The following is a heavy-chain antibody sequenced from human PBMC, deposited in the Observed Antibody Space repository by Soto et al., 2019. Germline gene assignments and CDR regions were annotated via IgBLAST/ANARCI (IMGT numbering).Heavy chain of an antibody. CDR3: ARAYSTSRPYYFDY. V-gene: IGHV3-74*01. CDR2: INTDGSIT. J-gene: IGHJ4*02. D-gene: IGHD2-2*01. CDR1: GFTFTNYW. Sequence: EVQLVESGGGLVQPGGSLRLSCAVSGFTFTNYWMHWVRQAPGQGLVWVSRINTDGSITNYADSVKGIFTTSRDNDKNAMYRQVNSLSAEVTAVYYCARAYSTSRPYYFDYWGPGTRVTVTS.